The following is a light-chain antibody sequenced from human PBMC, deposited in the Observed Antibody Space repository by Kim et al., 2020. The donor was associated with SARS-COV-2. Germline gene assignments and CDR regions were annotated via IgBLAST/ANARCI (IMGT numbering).Light chain of an antibody. CDR1: SSDVGGYNY. J-gene: IGLJ2*01. Sequence: GQSITISCTGTSSDVGGYNYVSWYQQHPGKAPTLMIYDVSNRPSGVSNRFSGSKSGNTASLTISGLQAEDEADYYCSSYTSSDTLGFGGGTQLTVL. CDR3: SSYTSSDTLG. CDR2: DVS. V-gene: IGLV2-14*03.